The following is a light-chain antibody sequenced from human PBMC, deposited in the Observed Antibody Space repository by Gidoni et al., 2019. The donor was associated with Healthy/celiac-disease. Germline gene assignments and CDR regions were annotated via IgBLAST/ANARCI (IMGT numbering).Light chain of an antibody. Sequence: ATHPLSSAGSATLTCRPGKSVSSSYACYQQQPGQAPRILIYDATTRSTSSPASFISSGSCTDVSLTISSREPEDYAVYYCHQRSNCPPPTFGGGTKVEIK. CDR2: DAT. CDR1: KSVSSS. CDR3: HQRSNCPPPT. V-gene: IGKV3-11*01. J-gene: IGKJ4*02.